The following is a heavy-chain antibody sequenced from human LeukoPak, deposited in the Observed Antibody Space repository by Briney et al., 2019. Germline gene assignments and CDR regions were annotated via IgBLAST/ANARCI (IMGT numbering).Heavy chain of an antibody. J-gene: IGHJ4*02. CDR3: ARDSGRPPTSFDY. CDR1: GGTFNHFG. CDR2: IIPVLDSA. D-gene: IGHD1-1*01. V-gene: IGHV1-69*04. Sequence: ASVKVSCKASGGTFNHFGINWVRQAPGQGLEWMGRIIPVLDSAKYAPKIQDRATITADKSTSTAYMELNSLRSEDTAVYFCARDSGRPPTSFDYWGQGTLVTVSS.